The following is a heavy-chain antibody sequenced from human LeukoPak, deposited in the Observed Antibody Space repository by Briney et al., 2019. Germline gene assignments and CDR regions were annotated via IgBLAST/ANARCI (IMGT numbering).Heavy chain of an antibody. CDR2: ISGSGGST. CDR3: AKDRGSGSYTGYNWFDP. V-gene: IGHV3-23*01. J-gene: IGHJ5*02. D-gene: IGHD1-26*01. CDR1: GFTFSSYA. Sequence: GGSLRLSCAASGFTFSSYAMSWVRQAPGKGLEWVSAISGSGGSTYYADSVKGRFTISRDNSKNTLYLQMNSLRAEDTAVYYCAKDRGSGSYTGYNWFDPWGQGTLVTVSS.